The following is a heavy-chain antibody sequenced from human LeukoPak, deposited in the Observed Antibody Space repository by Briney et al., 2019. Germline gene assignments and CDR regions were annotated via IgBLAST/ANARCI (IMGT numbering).Heavy chain of an antibody. V-gene: IGHV1-58*01. D-gene: IGHD6-19*01. Sequence: ASVKVSCKASGFTFTSSAVQWVRQARGQRLEWIGWIVVGSGNTNYAQRFQERVTITRDMPTSTAYMELSSVRYEDTAVYYCAAGSKEQWLTFDYWGQGTLVTVSS. CDR1: GFTFTSSA. CDR3: AAGSKEQWLTFDY. CDR2: IVVGSGNT. J-gene: IGHJ4*02.